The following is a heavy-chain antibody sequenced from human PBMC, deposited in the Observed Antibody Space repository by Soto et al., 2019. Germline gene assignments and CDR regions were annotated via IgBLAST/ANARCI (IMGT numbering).Heavy chain of an antibody. V-gene: IGHV1-3*01. CDR1: GFTFTTYA. CDR3: ARGPIAADDWFDP. D-gene: IGHD6-13*01. CDR2: INAGNGNT. J-gene: IGHJ5*02. Sequence: GASVKVSCKASGFTFTTYAMHWVRQAPGQRLEWMGWINAGNGNTKYSQKFQGRVTITRDTSASTAYMELSSLRSEDTAVYYCARGPIAADDWFDPWGQGTLVNVAS.